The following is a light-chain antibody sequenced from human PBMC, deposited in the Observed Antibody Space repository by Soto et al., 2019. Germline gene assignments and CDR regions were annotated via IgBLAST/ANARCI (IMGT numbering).Light chain of an antibody. CDR3: QSADSSGTYV. CDR2: KDS. Sequence: ELTQPPSVSVSPGQTARITCSGDALPKQYAYWYQQKPGQAPVLVIYKDSERPSGIPERFSGSSSGTTVTLTISGVQAEDEADYYCQSADSSGTYVFGTGTKVTVL. V-gene: IGLV3-25*03. J-gene: IGLJ1*01. CDR1: ALPKQY.